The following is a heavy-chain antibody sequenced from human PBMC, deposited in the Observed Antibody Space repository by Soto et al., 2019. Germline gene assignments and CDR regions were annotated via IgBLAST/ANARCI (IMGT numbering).Heavy chain of an antibody. J-gene: IGHJ6*02. CDR1: GFTFTSSA. CDR2: IVVGSGNT. Sequence: SVKVSCKASGFTFTSSAVQWVRQARGQRLEWIGWIVVGSGNTNYAQKFQERVTITRDMSTSTAYIELSSLRSVDTAVYYCAADSSSWYVNYYYYHGMDVWGQGTTVTVSS. D-gene: IGHD6-13*01. V-gene: IGHV1-58*01. CDR3: AADSSSWYVNYYYYHGMDV.